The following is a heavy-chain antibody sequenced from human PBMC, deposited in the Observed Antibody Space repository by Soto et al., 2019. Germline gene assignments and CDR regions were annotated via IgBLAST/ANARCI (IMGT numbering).Heavy chain of an antibody. CDR3: ARANGYSYAYYFDY. CDR2: IYYSGST. CDR1: GGSISSYY. Sequence: SETLSLTCTVSGGSISSYYWSWIRQPPGKGLEWIGYIYYSGSTNYNPSLKSRVTISVDTSKNQFSLKLSSVTAAVTAVYYCARANGYSYAYYFDYWGQGTLVTVSS. V-gene: IGHV4-59*01. J-gene: IGHJ4*02. D-gene: IGHD5-18*01.